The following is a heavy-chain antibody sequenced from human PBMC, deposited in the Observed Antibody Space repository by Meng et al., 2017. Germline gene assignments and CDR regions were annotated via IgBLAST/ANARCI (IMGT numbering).Heavy chain of an antibody. Sequence: QGQLQGSGPGLVRPSETLSLTCTVSGGSVSSGSYYWSWIRQPPGKGLEWIGYIYYSGSTNYNPSLKSRVTISVDTSKNQFSLKLSSVTAADTAVYYCARGRVVNWFDPWGQGTLVTVSS. CDR3: ARGRVVNWFDP. CDR2: IYYSGST. V-gene: IGHV4-61*01. CDR1: GGSVSSGSYY. D-gene: IGHD2-15*01. J-gene: IGHJ5*02.